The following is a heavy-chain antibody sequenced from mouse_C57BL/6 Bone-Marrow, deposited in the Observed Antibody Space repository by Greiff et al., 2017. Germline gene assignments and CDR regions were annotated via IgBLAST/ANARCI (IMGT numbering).Heavy chain of an antibody. Sequence: VQLQQSGAELARPGASVKLSCKASGYTFTSYGLSWVKQRTGQGLEWIGEIYPRSGNTYYNEKFKGKATLTADKSSSTAYMELRSLTSEDSAVXFCASFYYYGSSCDYWGQGTTLTVSS. D-gene: IGHD1-1*01. CDR1: GYTFTSYG. CDR3: ASFYYYGSSCDY. CDR2: IYPRSGNT. J-gene: IGHJ2*01. V-gene: IGHV1-81*01.